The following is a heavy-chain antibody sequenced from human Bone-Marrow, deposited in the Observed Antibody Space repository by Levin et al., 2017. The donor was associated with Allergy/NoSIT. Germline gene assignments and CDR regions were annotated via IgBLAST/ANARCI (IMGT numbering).Heavy chain of an antibody. J-gene: IGHJ3*02. V-gene: IGHV3-21*01. D-gene: IGHD3-3*01. CDR2: ISSSSSYI. CDR1: GFTFSSYS. CDR3: AREIYGYYDFWSGYYHDAFDS. Sequence: PGGSLRLSCAASGFTFSSYSMNWVRQAPGKGLEWVSSISSSSSYIYYADSVKGRFTISRDNAKNSLYLQMNSLRAEDTAVYYCAREIYGYYDFWSGYYHDAFDSWGQGTMVTVSS.